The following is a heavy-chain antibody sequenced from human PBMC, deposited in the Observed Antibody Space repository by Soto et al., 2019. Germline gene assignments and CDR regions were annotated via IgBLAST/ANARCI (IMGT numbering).Heavy chain of an antibody. CDR3: ARVHSSSWYGNWFDP. V-gene: IGHV4-34*01. Sequence: SETLSLTCAVYGGSFSGYYWSWIRQPPGKGLEWIGEINHSGSTNYNPSLKSRVTISVDTSKNQFSLKLSSVTAADTAVYYCARVHSSSWYGNWFDPWGQGTLVTVSS. J-gene: IGHJ5*02. CDR2: INHSGST. D-gene: IGHD6-13*01. CDR1: GGSFSGYY.